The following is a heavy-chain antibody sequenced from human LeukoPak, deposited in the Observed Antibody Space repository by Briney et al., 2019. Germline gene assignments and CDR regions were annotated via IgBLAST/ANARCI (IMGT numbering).Heavy chain of an antibody. D-gene: IGHD2-8*01. V-gene: IGHV4-59*01. Sequence: SETLSLTCTVSGGSISSYYWSWIRQPPGKGLEWIGYIYYSGSINYNPSLKSRVTISVDTSKNQFSLKLSSVTAADTAVYYCARVYAAFDIWGQGTMVTVPS. J-gene: IGHJ3*02. CDR1: GGSISSYY. CDR3: ARVYAAFDI. CDR2: IYYSGSI.